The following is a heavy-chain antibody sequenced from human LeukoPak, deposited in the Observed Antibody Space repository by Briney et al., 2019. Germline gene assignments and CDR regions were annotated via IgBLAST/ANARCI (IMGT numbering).Heavy chain of an antibody. D-gene: IGHD4-17*01. Sequence: GGSLRLSCAASGFTFDDYGMSWVRQAPGKGLEWVSGINWDGGSTGYADSVKGRFTISRDNAKNSLYLQMNSLRAEDTALYSGARNMAGDYTNLFAYWGQGTLVTVS. J-gene: IGHJ4*02. V-gene: IGHV3-20*04. CDR3: ARNMAGDYTNLFAY. CDR1: GFTFDDYG. CDR2: INWDGGST.